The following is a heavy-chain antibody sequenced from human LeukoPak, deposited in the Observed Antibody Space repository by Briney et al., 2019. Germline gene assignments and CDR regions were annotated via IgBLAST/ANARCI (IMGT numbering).Heavy chain of an antibody. D-gene: IGHD1-1*01. J-gene: IGHJ4*02. CDR3: AREETGWVDY. CDR2: IYTSGST. CDR1: GGSISSGSYY. V-gene: IGHV4-61*02. Sequence: PSETLSLTCTVSGGSISSGSYYWSWIRQPAGTGLEWIGRIYTSGSTNYNPSLKSRVTMSVDTSKNQFSLKLSSVTAADTAVYYCAREETGWVDYWGQGTLVTVSS.